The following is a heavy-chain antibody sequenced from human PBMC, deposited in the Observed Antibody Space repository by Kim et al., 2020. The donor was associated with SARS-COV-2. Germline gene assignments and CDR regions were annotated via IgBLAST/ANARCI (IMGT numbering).Heavy chain of an antibody. V-gene: IGHV5-10-1*01. D-gene: IGHD3-10*01. Sequence: PSFKGHVTISADKSISTAYLQWSSLKASDTAMYYCARHYGSGSPDHIDYWGQGTLVTVSS. CDR3: ARHYGSGSPDHIDY. J-gene: IGHJ4*02.